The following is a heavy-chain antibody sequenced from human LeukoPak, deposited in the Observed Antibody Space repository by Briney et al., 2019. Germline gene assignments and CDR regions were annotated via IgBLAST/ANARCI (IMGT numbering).Heavy chain of an antibody. J-gene: IGHJ4*02. CDR3: ARQNRYYFDY. CDR1: GGSISSYY. Sequence: PSETLSLTCTVSGGSISSYYCGWIRQSPGKGLEWIGYIYYSGNTNYNPSLKSRVTISVDTSKNQFSLNLSSVTAADTAVYYCARQNRYYFDYWGQGTLVTVSS. V-gene: IGHV4-59*08. CDR2: IYYSGNT.